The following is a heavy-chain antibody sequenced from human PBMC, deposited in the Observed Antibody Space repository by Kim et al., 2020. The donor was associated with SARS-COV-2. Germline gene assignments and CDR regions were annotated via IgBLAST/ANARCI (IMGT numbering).Heavy chain of an antibody. D-gene: IGHD6-19*01. CDR3: ARRGMAVVDY. J-gene: IGHJ4*02. CDR2: GST. Sequence: GSTYFNTSLRGRVALAVDTSKNQISLKLTSVTAADTAVYYCARRGMAVVDYWGQGTLVTVSS. V-gene: IGHV4-39*01.